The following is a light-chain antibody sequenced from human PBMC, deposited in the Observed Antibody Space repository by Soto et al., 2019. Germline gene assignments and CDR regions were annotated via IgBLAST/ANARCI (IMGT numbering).Light chain of an antibody. V-gene: IGLV2-14*01. CDR3: CSYVSSKTYV. J-gene: IGLJ1*01. Sequence: QSVLTQPASVSGSPGQSITISCTGTRTDVGGYNFVSWYQQHPSKAPKLIIYEVSNRPSGVSNRFSGSKSDNTASLTISGIQAEDEADYYCCSYVSSKTYVFGTGTKLTVL. CDR1: RTDVGGYNF. CDR2: EVS.